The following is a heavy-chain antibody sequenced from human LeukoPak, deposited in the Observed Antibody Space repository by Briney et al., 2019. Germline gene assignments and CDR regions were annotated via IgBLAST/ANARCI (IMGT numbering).Heavy chain of an antibody. J-gene: IGHJ4*02. CDR3: ARHIGYSAWNPDY. CDR1: GYSFTGFW. D-gene: IGHD5-18*01. Sequence: GASLKISCKASGYSFTGFWIGWVRQMPGKGLEWMGIIYPYDSETRYCPSFQGQVTISSDKSISTAYLQWSSLKASDTAMYYCARHIGYSAWNPDYWGQGTLVTASS. V-gene: IGHV5-51*01. CDR2: IYPYDSET.